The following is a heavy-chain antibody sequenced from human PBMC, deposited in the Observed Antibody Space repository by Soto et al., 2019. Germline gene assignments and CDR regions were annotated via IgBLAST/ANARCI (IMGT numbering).Heavy chain of an antibody. Sequence: GGSLRLSCAASGFTFSSYAMHWVRQPPGKGLEWVAIISYDGSNKYYADSVKGRFTISRDNSKNTLYLQMNSLTTDDTAVYYCARCPQSTSWYPPDYWGQGTLVTVSS. CDR1: GFTFSSYA. CDR3: ARCPQSTSWYPPDY. D-gene: IGHD6-13*01. CDR2: ISYDGSNK. V-gene: IGHV3-30-3*01. J-gene: IGHJ4*02.